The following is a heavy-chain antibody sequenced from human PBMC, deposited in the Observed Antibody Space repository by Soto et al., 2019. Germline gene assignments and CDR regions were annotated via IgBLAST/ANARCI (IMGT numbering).Heavy chain of an antibody. CDR3: ARMAAAGFYYYYGMDV. V-gene: IGHV3-21*01. CDR1: GFTFSSYS. J-gene: IGHJ6*02. D-gene: IGHD6-13*01. CDR2: ISSSSSYI. Sequence: LRLSCAASGFTFSSYSMNWVRQAPGKGLEWVSSISSSSSYIYYADSVKGRFTISRDNAKNSLYLQMNSLRAEDTAVYYCARMAAAGFYYYYGMDVWGQGTTVTVSS.